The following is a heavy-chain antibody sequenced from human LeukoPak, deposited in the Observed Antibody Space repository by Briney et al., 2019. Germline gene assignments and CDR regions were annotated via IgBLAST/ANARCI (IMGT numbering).Heavy chain of an antibody. Sequence: SETLSLTCAVYGGSFSGYYLSWIRQPPGKGLEWIGEINHSGSTNYNPSLKSRVIISVDTSKNQFSLKLSSVTAADTAVYYCARRRVVVVAATVPSLKRYWYFDLWGRGTLVTVSS. CDR1: GGSFSGYY. J-gene: IGHJ2*01. CDR2: INHSGST. D-gene: IGHD2-15*01. CDR3: ARRRVVVVAATVPSLKRYWYFDL. V-gene: IGHV4-34*01.